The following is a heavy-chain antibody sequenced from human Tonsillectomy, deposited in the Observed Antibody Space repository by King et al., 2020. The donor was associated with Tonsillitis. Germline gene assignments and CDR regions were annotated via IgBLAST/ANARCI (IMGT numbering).Heavy chain of an antibody. CDR2: INHSGST. D-gene: IGHD6-19*01. CDR3: ARVWAGTGTFDI. Sequence: VQLQQWGAGLLKPSETLSLTCAVYGGSFSGYYWSWIRQPPGKGLEWIGEINHSGSTNYNPSLKSRVTISVDTSKNQFSLKLSSVTAADTAVYYCARVWAGTGTFDIWGQGTMVTVSS. V-gene: IGHV4-34*01. CDR1: GGSFSGYY. J-gene: IGHJ3*02.